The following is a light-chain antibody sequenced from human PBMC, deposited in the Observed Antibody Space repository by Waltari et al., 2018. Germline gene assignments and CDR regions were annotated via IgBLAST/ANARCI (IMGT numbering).Light chain of an antibody. CDR1: QGMSYY. CDR3: QQYYERPYF. CDR2: RAS. Sequence: DIQVTQSPSSLSASVGDRVTLSCRPEQGMSYYIAWYQQRHEEAPRLRCYRASTLQDGVPSRFSGGGSGTHYTLTINGLQPEDAATYFCQQYYERPYFFGQGT. V-gene: IGKV1-NL1*01. J-gene: IGKJ2*01.